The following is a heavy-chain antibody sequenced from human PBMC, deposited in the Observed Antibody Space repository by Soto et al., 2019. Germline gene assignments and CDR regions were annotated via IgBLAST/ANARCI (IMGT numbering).Heavy chain of an antibody. CDR3: VIDHHDILTGQTDSTDY. V-gene: IGHV1-18*01. CDR1: GYTFIHYG. CDR2: ITIYNGNA. J-gene: IGHJ4*02. Sequence: QIQLEQSGSEVKKPGASVKVSCKASGYTFIHYGVNWVRQAPGQCLEWMGSITIYNGNANYAKKFQDRLTLTTDTSTNTAYMELRNLRSDDTAVYYCVIDHHDILTGQTDSTDYLGRVSLVTVSS. D-gene: IGHD3-9*01.